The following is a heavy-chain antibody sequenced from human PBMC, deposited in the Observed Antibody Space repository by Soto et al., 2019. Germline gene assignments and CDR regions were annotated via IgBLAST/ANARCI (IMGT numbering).Heavy chain of an antibody. V-gene: IGHV1-8*01. CDR3: ARAGDIVVVPAANGYYYYYMDV. Sequence: QVQLVQSGAEVKKPGASVKVSCKASGYTFTSYDINWVRQATGQGLEWMGWMNPNSGNTGYAQKFRGRVTMTRNTSISTAYMELSSLRSEDTAVYYCARAGDIVVVPAANGYYYYYMDVWGKGTTVTVSS. J-gene: IGHJ6*03. CDR2: MNPNSGNT. CDR1: GYTFTSYD. D-gene: IGHD2-2*01.